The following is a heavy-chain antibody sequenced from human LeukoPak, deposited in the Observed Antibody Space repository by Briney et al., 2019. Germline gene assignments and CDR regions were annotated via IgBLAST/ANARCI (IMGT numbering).Heavy chain of an antibody. Sequence: GASVKVSCKASGYTFTSYDINWVRQATGQGLEWMGWMNPNSGNTGYAQKFQGRVTITADKSTTTAYMELSSLRSEDTAVYYCARDRGVTTHLWYFDLWAVAPWSLSPQ. V-gene: IGHV1-8*01. CDR2: MNPNSGNT. CDR3: ARDRGVTTHLWYFDL. J-gene: IGHJ2*01. CDR1: GYTFTSYD. D-gene: IGHD4-17*01.